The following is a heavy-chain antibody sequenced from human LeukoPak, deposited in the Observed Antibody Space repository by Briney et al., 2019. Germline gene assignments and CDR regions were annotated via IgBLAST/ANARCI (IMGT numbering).Heavy chain of an antibody. D-gene: IGHD6-19*01. CDR2: ITTTSSYI. J-gene: IGHJ4*02. CDR1: GFIFSSYS. Sequence: GGSLRLSCAPSGFIFSSYSFNWVRQAPGKGLEWVSSITTTSSYIWYADLVKGRFTISRDNAQNSLYLQMDSLRVEDTAVYYCVRELRGSGNVYDFEHLGQGTLVTVSS. CDR3: VRELRGSGNVYDFEH. V-gene: IGHV3-21*01.